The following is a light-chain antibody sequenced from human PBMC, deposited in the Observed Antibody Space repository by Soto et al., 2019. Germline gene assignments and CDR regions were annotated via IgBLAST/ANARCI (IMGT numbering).Light chain of an antibody. CDR2: GAS. Sequence: EIVLSQSPATLSMSSGETAPLSCRASQSLSSNLAWYQQKPGQAPRLLIYGASTRATGIPARFSGSGSGTEFTLTISSLQSEDFTVYYCQQYNNWPLTFGGGTKVDIK. J-gene: IGKJ4*01. V-gene: IGKV3-15*01. CDR1: QSLSSN. CDR3: QQYNNWPLT.